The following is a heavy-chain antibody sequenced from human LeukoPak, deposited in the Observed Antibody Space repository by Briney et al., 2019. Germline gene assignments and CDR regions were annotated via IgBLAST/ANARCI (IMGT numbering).Heavy chain of an antibody. CDR3: AQEVDSIRWPTYSSDS. D-gene: IGHD2-15*01. J-gene: IGHJ4*02. CDR2: ISGTGSYT. Sequence: GGSLRLSCAASEFTFSTYAMSWVRQAPGKGLEWVSTISGTGSYTYYADSVKGRSTISRDNSKNTLYLQMNSLRAGDTALYYCAQEVDSIRWPTYSSDSRGQRTLVTVSP. CDR1: EFTFSTYA. V-gene: IGHV3-23*01.